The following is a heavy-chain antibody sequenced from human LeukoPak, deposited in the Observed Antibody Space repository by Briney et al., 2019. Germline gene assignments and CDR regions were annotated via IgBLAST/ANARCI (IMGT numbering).Heavy chain of an antibody. CDR2: IYNDGRT. D-gene: IGHD3-10*02. J-gene: IGHJ6*04. V-gene: IGHV3-53*01. CDR3: AELGITMIGGV. CDR1: GFSVINNY. Sequence: PGGSLRLSCAASGFSVINNYMTWVRQAPGKGLEWVSLIYNDGRTYYADSVKGRFTISRDNAKNSLYLQMNSLRAEDTAVYYCAELGITMIGGVWGKGTTVTISS.